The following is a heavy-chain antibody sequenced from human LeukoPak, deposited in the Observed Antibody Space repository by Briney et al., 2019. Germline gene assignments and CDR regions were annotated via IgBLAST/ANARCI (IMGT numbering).Heavy chain of an antibody. V-gene: IGHV4-34*01. D-gene: IGHD2-2*01. CDR1: GGSFSGYY. CDR3: ARRRIVVVPAALNWFDP. J-gene: IGHJ5*02. CDR2: INHSGST. Sequence: PSETLSLTCAVYGGSFSGYYWSWIRQPPGEGLEWIGEINHSGSTSYNPSLKSRVTISVDTSKNQFSLKLSSVTAADTAVYYCARRRIVVVPAALNWFDPWGQGTLVTVSS.